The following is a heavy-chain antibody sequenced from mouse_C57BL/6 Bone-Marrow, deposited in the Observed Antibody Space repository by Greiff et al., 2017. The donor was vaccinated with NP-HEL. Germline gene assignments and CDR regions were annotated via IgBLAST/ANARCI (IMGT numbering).Heavy chain of an antibody. CDR1: GYTFTSYG. Sequence: EVQLQQSGPELVRPGSSVKMSCKTSGYTFTSYGINWVKQRHGQGLEWIGYIYLGNGYTEYNEKFKGKATLTSDTSSSTAYMQLSSLTSEESAIYYCARRDGYYDMDYWGQGTTVTVSS. CDR3: ARRDGYYDMDY. V-gene: IGHV1-58*01. J-gene: IGHJ4*01. D-gene: IGHD2-3*01. CDR2: IYLGNGYT.